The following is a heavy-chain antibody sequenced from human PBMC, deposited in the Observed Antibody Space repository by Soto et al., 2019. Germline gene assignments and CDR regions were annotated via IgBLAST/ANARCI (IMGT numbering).Heavy chain of an antibody. V-gene: IGHV3-33*01. D-gene: IGHD3-3*02. J-gene: IGHJ3*02. CDR3: ARDDAFDNENGFDM. Sequence: PVGSLRLSCAVSGFTFSFYGFHWVRQSPGKGLEWLGVIVSDGSAIYHADSLEGRFFISRDNSKDILYLQMNSLRVEETAVYYCARDDAFDNENGFDMWGQGTMVTVSS. CDR2: IVSDGSAI. CDR1: GFTFSFYG.